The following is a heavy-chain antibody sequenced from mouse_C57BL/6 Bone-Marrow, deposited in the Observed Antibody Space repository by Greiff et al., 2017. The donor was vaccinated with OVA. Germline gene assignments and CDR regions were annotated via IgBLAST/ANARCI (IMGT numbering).Heavy chain of an antibody. CDR3: ARHTFYYYAMDY. J-gene: IGHJ4*01. CDR1: GFTFSDYY. V-gene: IGHV5-12*01. Sequence: DVKLVESGGGLVQPGGSLKLSCAASGFTFSDYYMYWVRQTPEKRLEWVAYISNGGGSTYYPDTVKGRFTISRDNAKNTLYLQMSRLKSEDTAMYYCARHTFYYYAMDYWGQGTSVTVSS. CDR2: ISNGGGST.